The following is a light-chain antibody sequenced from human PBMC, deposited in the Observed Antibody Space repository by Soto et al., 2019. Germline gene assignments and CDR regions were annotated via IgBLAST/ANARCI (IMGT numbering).Light chain of an antibody. CDR1: SSDVGGYDY. CDR2: EVT. CDR3: SSYSTTSTYV. Sequence: QSVLTHPASVSGSPGQSVTISCTGTSSDVGGYDYVSWYQQHPGKAPKFMIYEVTNRPSGVSHRFSGSKSGNTASLTISGLQAEDEADYYCSSYSTTSTYVFGTGTKVTVL. V-gene: IGLV2-14*01. J-gene: IGLJ1*01.